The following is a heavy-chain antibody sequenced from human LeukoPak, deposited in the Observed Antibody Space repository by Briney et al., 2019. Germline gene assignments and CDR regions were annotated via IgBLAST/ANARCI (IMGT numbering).Heavy chain of an antibody. D-gene: IGHD1-14*01. Sequence: GGSLRLSCAASGFTFSSYSMNWVRQAPGKGLEWVSSISSSSSYIYYADSVKGRFTISRDNAKNSLYLQMNSLRAVDTAVYYCARGRNGIGHAFDIWGQGTMVTVSS. CDR1: GFTFSSYS. V-gene: IGHV3-21*01. CDR2: ISSSSSYI. J-gene: IGHJ3*02. CDR3: ARGRNGIGHAFDI.